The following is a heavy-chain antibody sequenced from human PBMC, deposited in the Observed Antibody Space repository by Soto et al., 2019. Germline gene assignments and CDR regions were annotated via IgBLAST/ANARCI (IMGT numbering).Heavy chain of an antibody. CDR1: GFTFSSYS. CDR2: ISSSSSYI. V-gene: IGHV3-21*01. Sequence: EVQLVESGGGLVKPGGSLRLSCAASGFTFSSYSMNWVRQAPGKGLEWVSSISSSSSYIYYADSVKGRFTISTDNAKNSRDLQMNSMRAEETDVYYCARGSLPSGYYFLTGGQGTLVTVAA. J-gene: IGHJ4*02. CDR3: ARGSLPSGYYFLT. D-gene: IGHD3-10*01.